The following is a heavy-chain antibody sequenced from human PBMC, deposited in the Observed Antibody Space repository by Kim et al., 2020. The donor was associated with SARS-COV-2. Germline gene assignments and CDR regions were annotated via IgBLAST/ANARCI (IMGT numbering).Heavy chain of an antibody. J-gene: IGHJ4*01. CDR1: GGSISSGGHY. Sequence: SETLSLTCTVSGGSISSGGHYWSWICQHPGKGLEWTGYIYYSGSTYYNPSLKSRVTISVDTSKNQFSLKLSSVTAADTAVYYCARVITIFGVVIGHDYWG. CDR2: IYYSGST. D-gene: IGHD3-3*01. CDR3: ARVITIFGVVIGHDY. V-gene: IGHV4-31*03.